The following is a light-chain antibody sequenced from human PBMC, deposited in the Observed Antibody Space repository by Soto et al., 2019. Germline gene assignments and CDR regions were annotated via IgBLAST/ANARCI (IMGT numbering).Light chain of an antibody. CDR2: GAS. CDR3: QKITT. CDR1: QTISSW. J-gene: IGKJ5*01. Sequence: DIQMTQSPSTLSGSVGDRVTITCRASQTISSWLAWYQQKPGKAPKLLIYGASTLQSGVPSRFNGSGSGTDFTLTISSLKPEDCATYYCQKITTFGQGTRLEIK. V-gene: IGKV1-5*01.